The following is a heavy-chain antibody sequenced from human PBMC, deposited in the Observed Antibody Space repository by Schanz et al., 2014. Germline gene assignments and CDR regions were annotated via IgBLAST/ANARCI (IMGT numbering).Heavy chain of an antibody. CDR1: GYAFTTYG. Sequence: QVQLVQSGAEVKKPGASVRVSCKVSGYAFTTYGISWVRQAPGQGLEWMGWISAYTNNTNYAQKVQGRVTMTTDTSTGTAYMELRSLRSDDTAVYYCARDGVDAAAGGNYWGQGSLVTVSS. CDR2: ISAYTNNT. D-gene: IGHD6-13*01. V-gene: IGHV1-18*01. CDR3: ARDGVDAAAGGNY. J-gene: IGHJ4*02.